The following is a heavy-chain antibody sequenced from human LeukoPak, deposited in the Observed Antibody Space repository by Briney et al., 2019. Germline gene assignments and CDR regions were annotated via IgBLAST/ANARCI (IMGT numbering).Heavy chain of an antibody. CDR2: IYYSGST. D-gene: IGHD3/OR15-3a*01. CDR1: GGSISSSSYY. V-gene: IGHV4-39*01. CDR3: ARQTGSGLFILP. J-gene: IGHJ4*02. Sequence: SETLSLTCTVSGGSISSSSYYWGWIRQPPGKGLEWIGSIYYSGSTYYNPSLKSRVTISVDTSKNRFSLRLTSVTAADTAVYYCARQTGSGLFILPGGQGTLVTVSS.